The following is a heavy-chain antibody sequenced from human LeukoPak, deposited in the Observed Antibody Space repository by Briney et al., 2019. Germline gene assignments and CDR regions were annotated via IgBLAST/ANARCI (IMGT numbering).Heavy chain of an antibody. CDR3: AKDLDYDILTGYYTTQEY. CDR1: GFTFISYA. J-gene: IGHJ4*02. D-gene: IGHD3-9*01. V-gene: IGHV3-23*01. Sequence: GGSLRRSCAASGFTFISYAMSWVRQAPGKGLEWVSAISDSSGSTYYADSVKGRFTISRDNSKNTLYLQMNSLRAEDTAVYYCAKDLDYDILTGYYTTQEYWGQGTLVTVSS. CDR2: ISDSSGST.